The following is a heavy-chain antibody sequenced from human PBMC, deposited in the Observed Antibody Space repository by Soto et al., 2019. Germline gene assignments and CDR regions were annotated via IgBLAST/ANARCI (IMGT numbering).Heavy chain of an antibody. V-gene: IGHV3-23*01. CDR3: AKDRCCSGGSCYIHNWFDP. CDR1: GFTFSSYA. Sequence: GGSLRLSCAASGFTFSSYAMSWVRQAPGKRLEWVSAISGSGGSTYYADSVKGRFTISRDNSKNTLYLQMNSLRAEDTAVYYCAKDRCCSGGSCYIHNWFDPWGQGTLVTVSS. D-gene: IGHD2-15*01. CDR2: ISGSGGST. J-gene: IGHJ5*02.